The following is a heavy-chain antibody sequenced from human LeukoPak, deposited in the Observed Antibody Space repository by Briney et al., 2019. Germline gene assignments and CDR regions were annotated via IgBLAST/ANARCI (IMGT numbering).Heavy chain of an antibody. J-gene: IGHJ4*02. Sequence: GGSLRLSCAASGFTFSTYWMHWVRQAPGKGLVWVSRISSDGSSTNYADSVKGRSTISRDNAKNTLYLQMNSLRAEDTAMYYCEGRYCSSTSCSTNWGQGTLVTVSS. V-gene: IGHV3-74*01. CDR2: ISSDGSST. CDR1: GFTFSTYW. D-gene: IGHD2-2*02. CDR3: EGRYCSSTSCSTN.